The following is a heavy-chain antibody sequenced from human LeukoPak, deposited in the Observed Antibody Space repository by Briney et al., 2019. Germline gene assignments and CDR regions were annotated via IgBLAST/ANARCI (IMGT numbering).Heavy chain of an antibody. CDR3: AKEDIVIVPATILGVDY. CDR2: ISGSGGET. CDR1: GFTFSSYA. J-gene: IGHJ4*02. V-gene: IGHV3-23*01. D-gene: IGHD2-2*01. Sequence: GGSLRLSCAASGFTFSSYAMSWVRQAPGKGLGWVSVISGSGGETYYADSVKGRFAISRDNSKNTMFLQMKSLRAEDTAVYYCAKEDIVIVPATILGVDYWGQGTLVTVSS.